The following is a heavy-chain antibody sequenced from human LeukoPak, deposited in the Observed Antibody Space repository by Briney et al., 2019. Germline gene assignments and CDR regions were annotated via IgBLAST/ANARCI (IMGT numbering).Heavy chain of an antibody. D-gene: IGHD3-10*01. CDR3: ARGDYGSGTYLWGS. CDR1: GGSISSSSYY. Sequence: SETLSLTCTVSGGSISSSSYYWSWVRQPPGKGLEWIGEINHSGGTNYNPSLTSRVTISVDTSQNQFFLQLTSVTAADTAVYYCARGDYGSGTYLWGSWGQGILVTVSP. J-gene: IGHJ5*02. V-gene: IGHV4-39*07. CDR2: INHSGGT.